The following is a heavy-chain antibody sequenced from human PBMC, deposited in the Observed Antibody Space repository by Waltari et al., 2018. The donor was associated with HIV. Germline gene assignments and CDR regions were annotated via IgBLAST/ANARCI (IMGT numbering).Heavy chain of an antibody. Sequence: QVQLQQWGAGLLKPSETLSLTCAVYGGSFSGYYWSWIRQPPGKGLEWIGEINHSGSTNYNPSLKSRVTISVDTSKNQFSLKLSSVTAADTAVYYCARGPSIVVVVAATSWYFDLWGRGTLVTVSS. CDR1: GGSFSGYY. CDR3: ARGPSIVVVVAATSWYFDL. D-gene: IGHD2-15*01. CDR2: INHSGST. V-gene: IGHV4-34*01. J-gene: IGHJ2*01.